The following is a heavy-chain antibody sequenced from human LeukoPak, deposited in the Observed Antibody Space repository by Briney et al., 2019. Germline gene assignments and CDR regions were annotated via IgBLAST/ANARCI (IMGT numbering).Heavy chain of an antibody. D-gene: IGHD5-24*01. CDR1: GDSISSYY. J-gene: IGHJ4*02. CDR2: IHTSGST. Sequence: PSETLSLTCTVSGDSISSYYWSWIRQPAGKGLEWIGRIHTSGSTNHNPSLTSRVTMSVDTSKNQFSLKLSSVTAADTAVYFCARHRGDGFNFYDYWGQGTLVTVSS. CDR3: ARHRGDGFNFYDY. V-gene: IGHV4-4*07.